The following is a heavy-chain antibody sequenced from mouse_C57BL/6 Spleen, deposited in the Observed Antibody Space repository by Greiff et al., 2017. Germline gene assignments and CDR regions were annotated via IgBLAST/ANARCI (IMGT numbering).Heavy chain of an antibody. CDR3: ARYKDYSNPYYFDY. CDR2: ISYSGST. D-gene: IGHD2-5*01. Sequence: VHVKQSGPGLAKPSQTLSLTCSVTGYSITSDYWNWLRKFPGNKLEYMGYISYSGSTYYNPSLKSRISITRDTSKNQYYLQLNSVTTEDTATYYCARYKDYSNPYYFDYWGQGTTLTVSS. V-gene: IGHV3-8*01. J-gene: IGHJ2*01. CDR1: GYSITSDY.